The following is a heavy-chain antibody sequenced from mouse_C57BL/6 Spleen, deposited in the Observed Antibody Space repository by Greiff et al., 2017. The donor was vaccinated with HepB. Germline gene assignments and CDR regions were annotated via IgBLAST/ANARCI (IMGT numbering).Heavy chain of an antibody. D-gene: IGHD2-3*01. CDR2: INPSSGYT. Sequence: VQLQHSGAELARPGASVKMSCKASGYTFTSYTMHWVKQRPGQGLEWIGYINPSSGYTKYNQKFKDKATLTADKSSSTAYMQLSSLTSEDSAVYYCARWGGWLLLFAYWGQGTLVTVSA. CDR3: ARWGGWLLLFAY. J-gene: IGHJ3*01. V-gene: IGHV1-4*01. CDR1: GYTFTSYT.